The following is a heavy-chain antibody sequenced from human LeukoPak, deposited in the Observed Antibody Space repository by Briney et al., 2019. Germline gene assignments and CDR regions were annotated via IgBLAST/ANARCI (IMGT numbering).Heavy chain of an antibody. J-gene: IGHJ5*02. CDR2: ISYDGSHK. V-gene: IGHV3-30*18. CDR3: AKGARGDTVTSIVGLNWFDP. CDR1: GITFRSYG. D-gene: IGHD4-17*01. Sequence: PGGSLRLSCAASGITFRSYGMHWVRQAPGKGLEWVAVISYDGSHKYYADSVKGRFSISRDNSKNTQYLQMNSLRADDTAVYYCAKGARGDTVTSIVGLNWFDPWGQGTLVTVSS.